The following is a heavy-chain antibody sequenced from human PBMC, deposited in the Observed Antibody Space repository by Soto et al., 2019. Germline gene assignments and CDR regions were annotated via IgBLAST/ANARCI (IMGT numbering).Heavy chain of an antibody. V-gene: IGHV1-69*01. J-gene: IGHJ4*02. D-gene: IGHD3-22*01. CDR1: GGTFSSYA. Sequence: QVQLVQSGAEVKKPGSSVKVSCKASGGTFSSYAISWVRQAPGQGLEWMGGIIPIFGTANYAQKFQGRVTITADESTSTGYMELSSLRSEDTAVYYCARVPPPRYDSSGYPTGFYFDYWGQGTLVTVSS. CDR3: ARVPPPRYDSSGYPTGFYFDY. CDR2: IIPIFGTA.